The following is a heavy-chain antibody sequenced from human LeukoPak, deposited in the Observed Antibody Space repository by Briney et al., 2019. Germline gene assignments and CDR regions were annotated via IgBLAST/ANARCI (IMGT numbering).Heavy chain of an antibody. CDR1: GYTFTGYY. Sequence: ASVKVSCKASGYTFTGYYMHWVRQAPGQGLEWTGRINPNSGGTNYAQKFQGRVTMTRDTSISTAYMELSRLRSDDTAVYYCARVVRELELRGGPNWFDPWGQGTLVTVSS. D-gene: IGHD1-7*01. CDR2: INPNSGGT. V-gene: IGHV1-2*06. CDR3: ARVVRELELRGGPNWFDP. J-gene: IGHJ5*02.